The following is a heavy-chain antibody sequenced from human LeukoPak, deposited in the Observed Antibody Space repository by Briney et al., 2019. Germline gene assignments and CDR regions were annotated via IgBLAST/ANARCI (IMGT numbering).Heavy chain of an antibody. J-gene: IGHJ4*02. CDR2: INSDGSST. V-gene: IGHV3-74*01. CDR3: AKDFEDSGSYRGPFDY. D-gene: IGHD1-26*01. CDR1: GFTFSSYW. Sequence: GGSLRLSCAASGFTFSSYWMHWVRQAPGKGLVWVSRINSDGSSTSYADSVKGRFTISRDNAKNSLYLQMNSLRAEDTALYYCAKDFEDSGSYRGPFDYWGQGTLVTVSS.